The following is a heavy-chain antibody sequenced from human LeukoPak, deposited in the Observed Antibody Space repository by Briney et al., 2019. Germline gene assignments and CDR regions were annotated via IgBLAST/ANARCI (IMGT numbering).Heavy chain of an antibody. CDR1: GFTFSNYG. J-gene: IGHJ4*02. CDR2: IWYDGSNK. V-gene: IGHV3-33*08. Sequence: GTSLRLSCAASGFTFSNYGMHWVRQAPGKGLEWVAVIWYDGSNKYYADSVKGRFTISRDNSKNTLYLQMNSLRAEDTAVYYCARDSPESPLKEWLFDYWGQGTLVTVSS. D-gene: IGHD6-19*01. CDR3: ARDSPESPLKEWLFDY.